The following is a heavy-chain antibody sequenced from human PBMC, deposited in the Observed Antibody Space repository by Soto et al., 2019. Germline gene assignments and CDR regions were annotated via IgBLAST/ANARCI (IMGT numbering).Heavy chain of an antibody. D-gene: IGHD2-15*01. CDR3: PKSVVVVVAATPLDY. Sequence: QVQLVESGGGVVQPGRSLRLSCAASGFTFSSYGMHWVRQAPGKGLEWVAVISYDGSNKYYADSVKGRFTISRDNSKNTLYLQMNSLRAEDTAVYYCPKSVVVVVAATPLDYWGQGTLVTVSS. J-gene: IGHJ4*02. CDR2: ISYDGSNK. CDR1: GFTFSSYG. V-gene: IGHV3-30*18.